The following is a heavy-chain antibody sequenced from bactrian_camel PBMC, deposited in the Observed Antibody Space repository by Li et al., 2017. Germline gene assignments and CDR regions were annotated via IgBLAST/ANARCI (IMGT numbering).Heavy chain of an antibody. V-gene: IGHV3S54*01. J-gene: IGHJ6*01. CDR1: GNIDDSIV. D-gene: IGHD2*01. CDR2: IYSGGGSQ. CDR3: AAEAVDVCPPIVVVHTAIFSY. Sequence: HVQLVESGGGSVQAGGSLTLSCAASGNIDDSIVMAWFRQSPGKKREGVASIYSGGGSQYYADSVKGRFAISRDNNENTLYLQMNSLKPGDTAMYYCAAEAVDVCPPIVVVHTAIFSYWGQGTQVTVS.